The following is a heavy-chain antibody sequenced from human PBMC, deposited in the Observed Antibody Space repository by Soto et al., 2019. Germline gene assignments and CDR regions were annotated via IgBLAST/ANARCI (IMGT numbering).Heavy chain of an antibody. J-gene: IGHJ4*02. Sequence: QVQLQQWGAGLLKPSETLSLTCAVYGGSFSAYYWSWIRQPPGKGLEWIGEIHHSGSTTYNPSLKSRVTISVDRSKNQFSLKLSSVTAADTALYYCARGVGYAGVDYWGQGTLVTVSS. CDR3: ARGVGYAGVDY. V-gene: IGHV4-34*01. CDR1: GGSFSAYY. CDR2: IHHSGST. D-gene: IGHD5-12*01.